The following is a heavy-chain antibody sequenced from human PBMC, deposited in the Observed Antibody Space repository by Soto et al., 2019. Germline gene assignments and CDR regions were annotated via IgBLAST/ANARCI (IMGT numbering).Heavy chain of an antibody. Sequence: QVQLQESGPGLVKPSQTLSLTCTVSGGSISSGDYYWSWIRQPPGKGLEWIGYIYYSGSTYYNPSLXXRXTXXVATSENQFSLRLSSVTAADTAVYSCARVRRYFDYWGQGTLVTVSS. CDR1: GGSISSGDYY. J-gene: IGHJ4*02. CDR3: ARVRRYFDY. CDR2: IYYSGST. V-gene: IGHV4-30-4*01.